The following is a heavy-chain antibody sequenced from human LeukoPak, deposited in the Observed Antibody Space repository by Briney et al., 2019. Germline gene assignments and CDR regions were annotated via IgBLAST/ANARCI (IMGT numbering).Heavy chain of an antibody. J-gene: IGHJ6*03. Sequence: GGSLRLSCAASGFTFDDYTMHWVRQAPGKGLEWVSLISWDGGSTYYADSVKGRFTISRDNSKNSLYLQMNSLRTEDTALYYCAKGGDDYYYYMDVWGKGTTVTVSS. CDR2: ISWDGGST. CDR1: GFTFDDYT. D-gene: IGHD1-26*01. CDR3: AKGGDDYYYYMDV. V-gene: IGHV3-43*01.